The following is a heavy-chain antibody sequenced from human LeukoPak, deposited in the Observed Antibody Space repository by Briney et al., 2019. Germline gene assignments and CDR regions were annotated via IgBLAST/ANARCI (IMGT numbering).Heavy chain of an antibody. V-gene: IGHV1-8*03. D-gene: IGHD4-17*01. CDR3: ARGPDYGDYASYYYYYYMDV. Sequence: ASVKVSCKVSGYTLTELSMHWVRQAPGQGLEWMGWMNPNSGNTGYAQKFQGRVTITRNTSISTAYMELSSLRSEDTAVYYCARGPDYGDYASYYYYYYMDVWGKGTTVTVSS. CDR1: GYTLTELS. CDR2: MNPNSGNT. J-gene: IGHJ6*03.